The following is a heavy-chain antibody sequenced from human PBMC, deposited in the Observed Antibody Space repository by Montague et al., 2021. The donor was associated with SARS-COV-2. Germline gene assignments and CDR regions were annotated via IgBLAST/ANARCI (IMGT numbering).Heavy chain of an antibody. CDR2: FYSVEST. Sequence: SETLSLTCTVSGGSISDGGYSWTWIRQSPGKGLEWIGYFYSVESTDYNPSLKSRATISRDTSKNQFSLKVRSVTAADTAVYYCARETMTADAFDIWGQGTMVTVSS. D-gene: IGHD1-14*01. CDR3: ARETMTADAFDI. CDR1: GGSISDGGYS. J-gene: IGHJ3*02. V-gene: IGHV4-61*08.